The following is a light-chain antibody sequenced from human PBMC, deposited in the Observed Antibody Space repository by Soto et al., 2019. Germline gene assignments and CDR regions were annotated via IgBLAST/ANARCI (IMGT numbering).Light chain of an antibody. CDR1: RSNIGSNT. Sequence: QSVLTQPPSASGTPGQRVTISCSGSRSNIGSNTVNWYQQLPGSAPKLLIYSNNQRPSGVPDRFSGSKSGNTASLTISGLQAEDEADYYCCSYAGSYTLDVFGTGTKLTVL. CDR3: CSYAGSYTLDV. V-gene: IGLV1-44*01. CDR2: SNN. J-gene: IGLJ1*01.